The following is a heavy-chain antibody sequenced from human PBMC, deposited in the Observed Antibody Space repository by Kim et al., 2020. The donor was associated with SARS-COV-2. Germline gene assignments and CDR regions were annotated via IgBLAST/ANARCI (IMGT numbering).Heavy chain of an antibody. CDR1: GYTFTSYY. D-gene: IGHD3-10*01. Sequence: ASVKVSCKASGYTFTSYYMHWVRQAPGQGLEWMGIINPSGGSTSYAQKFQGRVTMTRDTSTSTVYMELSSLRSEDTAVYYCARDRLHYYGSGSPLDYWGQGTLVTVSS. CDR2: INPSGGST. CDR3: ARDRLHYYGSGSPLDY. J-gene: IGHJ4*02. V-gene: IGHV1-46*01.